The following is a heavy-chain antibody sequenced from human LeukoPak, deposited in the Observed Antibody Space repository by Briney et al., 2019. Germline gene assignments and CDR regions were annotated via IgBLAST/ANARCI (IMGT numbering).Heavy chain of an antibody. D-gene: IGHD2-21*02. V-gene: IGHV4-34*01. CDR2: IYHSGST. CDR3: ARGGYCGGDCYFYY. Sequence: SETLSLTCAVYGGSFSGYYWSWIRQPPGKGLEWIGSIYHSGSTYYNPSLKSRVTISVDTSKNQFSLKLSSVTAADTAVYYCARGGYCGGDCYFYYWGQGTLVTVSS. J-gene: IGHJ4*02. CDR1: GGSFSGYY.